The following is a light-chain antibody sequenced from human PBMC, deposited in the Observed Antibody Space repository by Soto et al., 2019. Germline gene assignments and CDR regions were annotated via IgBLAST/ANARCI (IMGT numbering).Light chain of an antibody. CDR1: SSNIGAGYD. V-gene: IGLV1-40*01. Sequence: QPVLTQPPSVSGAPGQRVTISCTGSSSNIGAGYDVHWYQQLPVTAPKLLIYGNSNRPSGVPDRFSGSKSGTSASLAITGLQAEDEADYYCQSYDSSLSVVVFGGGTQLTVL. J-gene: IGLJ2*01. CDR3: QSYDSSLSVVV. CDR2: GNS.